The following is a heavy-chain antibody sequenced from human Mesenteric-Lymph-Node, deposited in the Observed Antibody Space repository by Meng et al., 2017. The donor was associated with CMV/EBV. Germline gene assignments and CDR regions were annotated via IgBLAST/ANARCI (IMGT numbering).Heavy chain of an antibody. Sequence: GGSLRLSCAASGFTFSDDDMSWIRQAPGKGLEWVSDISSSGTSTDYADSVKGRFTISRDNAKNSLYLQMNSLRAEDSAVYYCARNGFDTVTLQLSHFDYWGQGTLVTVSS. CDR2: ISSSGTST. J-gene: IGHJ4*02. CDR3: ARNGFDTVTLQLSHFDY. CDR1: GFTFSDDD. V-gene: IGHV3-11*01. D-gene: IGHD4-17*01.